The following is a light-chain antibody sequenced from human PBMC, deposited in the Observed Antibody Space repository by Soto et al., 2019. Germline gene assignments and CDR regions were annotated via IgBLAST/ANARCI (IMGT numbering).Light chain of an antibody. CDR2: GAS. Sequence: EIGLKQSPGPPSFSPGERAPLPLKASQSVSSSYLAWYQQKPGQAPRLLIYGASSRATGIPDRFSGSGSGTDFTLTISRLEPEDFAVYYCQQYGSSLITFGQGTRLEIK. CDR3: QQYGSSLIT. CDR1: QSVSSSY. J-gene: IGKJ5*01. V-gene: IGKV3-20*01.